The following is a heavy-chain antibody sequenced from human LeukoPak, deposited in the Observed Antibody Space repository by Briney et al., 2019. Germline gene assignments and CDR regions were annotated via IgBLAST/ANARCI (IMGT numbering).Heavy chain of an antibody. Sequence: GASVKVSCKASGYTFTGYYMHWVRQAPGQGLEWMGWINPNSGGTNYAQKFQGRVTMTRDTSISTAYMELSRLRSDDTAVYYCARDQSGYGSAFDIWGQGTMVTVSS. CDR3: ARDQSGYGSAFDI. V-gene: IGHV1-2*02. CDR2: INPNSGGT. J-gene: IGHJ3*02. CDR1: GYTFTGYY. D-gene: IGHD5-18*01.